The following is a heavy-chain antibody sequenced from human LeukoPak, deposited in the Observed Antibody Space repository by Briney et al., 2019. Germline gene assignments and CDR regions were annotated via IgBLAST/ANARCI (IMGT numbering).Heavy chain of an antibody. CDR2: MYQSGTT. V-gene: IGHV4-4*08. CDR1: GGSISSYY. D-gene: IGHD6-13*01. Sequence: SETLSLTCTVSGGSISSYYWSWIRQPPGKRLEWIASMYQSGTTHHNPSLQSRVTISFETSKNQFSLKLSSVTAEDTAIYYCARKPTIAGSYYYFDYWGQGTLVTVS. J-gene: IGHJ4*02. CDR3: ARKPTIAGSYYYFDY.